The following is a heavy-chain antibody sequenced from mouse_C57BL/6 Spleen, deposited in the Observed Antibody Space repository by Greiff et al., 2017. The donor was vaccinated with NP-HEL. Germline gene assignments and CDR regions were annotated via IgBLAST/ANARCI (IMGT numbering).Heavy chain of an antibody. J-gene: IGHJ2*01. CDR2: IDPSDSYT. CDR3: ARGEDYDVPDY. CDR1: GYTFTSYW. V-gene: IGHV1-69*01. Sequence: QVQLQQPGAELVMPGASVKLSCKASGYTFTSYWMHWVKQRPGQGLEWIGEIDPSDSYTNYNQKFKGKSTLTVDKSSSTAYMQLSSLTSEDSAVYYCARGEDYDVPDYWGQGTTLTVSS. D-gene: IGHD2-4*01.